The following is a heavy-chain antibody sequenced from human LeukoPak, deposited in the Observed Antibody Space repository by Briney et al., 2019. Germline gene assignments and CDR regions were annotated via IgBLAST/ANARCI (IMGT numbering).Heavy chain of an antibody. V-gene: IGHV3-23*01. CDR3: AKDQSDKGSYAAFDY. CDR1: GFTFRFDA. J-gene: IGHJ4*02. CDR2: IGGSGDNT. Sequence: GGSLRLSCAASGFTFRFDAMAWVRQAPGKGLEWVSAIGGSGDNTYYADSVKGRFTISRDNSKNTVYLQMNSLRAEDTAVYYCAKDQSDKGSYAAFDYWGQGTLVTVSS. D-gene: IGHD3-10*01.